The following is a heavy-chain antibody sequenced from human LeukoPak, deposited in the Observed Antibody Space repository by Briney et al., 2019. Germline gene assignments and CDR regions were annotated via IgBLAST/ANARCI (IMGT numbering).Heavy chain of an antibody. D-gene: IGHD6-6*01. J-gene: IGHJ3*02. V-gene: IGHV3-9*01. CDR2: ISWNSGSI. CDR1: GFTFDDYA. Sequence: PGRSLRLSCAASGFTFDDYAMHWVRQAPGKGLEWVSGISWNSGSIGYADSVKGRFTISRDNAKNSLYLQMNSLRAEDTALCHCATGGIAARQYAFDIWGQGTMVTVSS. CDR3: ATGGIAARQYAFDI.